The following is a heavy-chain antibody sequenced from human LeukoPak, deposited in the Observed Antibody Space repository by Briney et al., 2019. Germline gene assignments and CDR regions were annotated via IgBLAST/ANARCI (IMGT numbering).Heavy chain of an antibody. V-gene: IGHV3-21*01. CDR1: GFTFSSYN. J-gene: IGHJ6*03. D-gene: IGHD1-26*01. CDR2: ITSSSTYI. Sequence: GGPLRLSCAASGFTFSSYNMNWVRQAPGKGLELVSSITSSSTYIYYADSVKGRFTISRDNAENSLYLQMNSLRDEDTAVYYCARDPYSGGYGPYYYYYMDVWGKGTTVTISS. CDR3: ARDPYSGGYGPYYYYYMDV.